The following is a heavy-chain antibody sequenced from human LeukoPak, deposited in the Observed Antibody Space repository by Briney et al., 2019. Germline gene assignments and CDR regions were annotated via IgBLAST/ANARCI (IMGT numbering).Heavy chain of an antibody. CDR2: IYYSGST. CDR3: ARSDSSGWYGYFDY. J-gene: IGHJ4*02. CDR1: GGSISSYY. V-gene: IGHV4-59*01. D-gene: IGHD6-19*01. Sequence: SETLSLTCTVSGGSISSYYWSWIRQPPGKGLEWIGYIYYSGSTNYNPSLKSRVTISVDTSKNQFSLKLSSVTAADTAVYYCARSDSSGWYGYFDYWGQGTLVTVSS.